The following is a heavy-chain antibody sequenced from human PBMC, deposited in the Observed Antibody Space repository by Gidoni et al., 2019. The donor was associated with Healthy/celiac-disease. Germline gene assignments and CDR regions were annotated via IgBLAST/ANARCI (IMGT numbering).Heavy chain of an antibody. V-gene: IGHV5-51*03. CDR1: GYSFTSHW. Sequence: EVQLVQSGAEVKKPGESLKISCKGSGYSFTSHWIGWVRQMPGKGLEWMGIIYPGDSDTRYSPSFQGQVTISADKSISTAYLQWSSLKASDTAMYYCARPSYYDSSGYSFDYWGQGTLVTVSS. CDR2: IYPGDSDT. J-gene: IGHJ4*02. D-gene: IGHD3-22*01. CDR3: ARPSYYDSSGYSFDY.